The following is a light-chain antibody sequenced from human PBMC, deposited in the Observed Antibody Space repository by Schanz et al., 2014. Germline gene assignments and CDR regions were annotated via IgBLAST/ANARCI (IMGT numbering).Light chain of an antibody. CDR1: SSDVGSYNL. CDR3: FSYAGSGLYV. CDR2: EGS. J-gene: IGLJ1*01. Sequence: QSALTQPASVSGSPGQSITISCTGTSSDVGSYNLVSWYQQHPGKAPKVMIYEGSKRPSGVPDRFSGSKSGNTASLTISGLQAEDEADYYCFSYAGSGLYVFGTGTKLTVL. V-gene: IGLV2-23*01.